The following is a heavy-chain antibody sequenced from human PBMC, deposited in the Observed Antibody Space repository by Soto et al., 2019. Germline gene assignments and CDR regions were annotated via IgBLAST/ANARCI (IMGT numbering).Heavy chain of an antibody. CDR2: IYYSGST. D-gene: IGHD3-10*01. CDR3: ARSAGPFGWFDP. Sequence: QVQLQESGPGLVKPSETLSLTCTVSGGSISSYYWSWIRQPPGKGLEWIGYIYYSGSTNYNPSLKNRVTISVDTSKNQFSLKLSSVTAADTAVYYCARSAGPFGWFDPWGQGTLVTVSS. J-gene: IGHJ5*02. CDR1: GGSISSYY. V-gene: IGHV4-59*01.